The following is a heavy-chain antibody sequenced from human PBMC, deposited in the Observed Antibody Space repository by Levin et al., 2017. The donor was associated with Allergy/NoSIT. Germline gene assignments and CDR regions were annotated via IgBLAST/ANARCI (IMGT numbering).Heavy chain of an antibody. CDR3: TTDVRCSGGSCYASGIDY. CDR2: IQSKTEDGAT. CDR1: GFAFSNTW. J-gene: IGHJ4*02. V-gene: IGHV3-15*01. Sequence: GGSLRLSCSASGFAFSNTWMGWVRQAPGKGLEWVGRIQSKTEDGATEYAAPVKGRFTISRDDSKNTRYLQLNSLNTEDTAVYYCTTDVRCSGGSCYASGIDYWGQGTLVTVSS. D-gene: IGHD2-15*01.